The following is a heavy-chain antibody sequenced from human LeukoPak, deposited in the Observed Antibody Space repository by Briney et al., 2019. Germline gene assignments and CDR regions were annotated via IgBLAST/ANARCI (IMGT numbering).Heavy chain of an antibody. J-gene: IGHJ4*02. CDR1: GFTFSSHW. CDR3: GCGKLWSRTYFDF. V-gene: IGHV3-7*01. Sequence: AGGSLRLSCAASGFTFSSHWMTWVRQAPGKGLEWVANINQDGSEKYYVDSVKGRFTISRDNAKNSLYLQMNSLRAEDTAVYYCGCGKLWSRTYFDFWGQGTLVTVSS. CDR2: INQDGSEK. D-gene: IGHD3-10*01.